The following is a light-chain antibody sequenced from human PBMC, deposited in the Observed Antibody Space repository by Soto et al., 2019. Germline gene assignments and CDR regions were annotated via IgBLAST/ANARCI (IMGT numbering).Light chain of an antibody. CDR3: SSYTSGGYV. CDR1: SSDVGGYNY. Sequence: QSALTQPASVSGSPGQSITISCTGTSSDVGGYNYVSWFQQHPGKAPKLMIYEVSNRPSGVSNRFSGSKSGNTASLIISGLQAEDEADYYCSSYTSGGYVFGTGTKLTVL. CDR2: EVS. V-gene: IGLV2-14*01. J-gene: IGLJ1*01.